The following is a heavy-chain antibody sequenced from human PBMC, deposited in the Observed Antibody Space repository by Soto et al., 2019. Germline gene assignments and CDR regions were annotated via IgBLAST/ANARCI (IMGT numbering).Heavy chain of an antibody. CDR1: GGSVSSNSAA. D-gene: IGHD1-7*01. CDR2: TYYRSRWYN. V-gene: IGHV6-1*01. J-gene: IGHJ6*03. Sequence: TQILSITCAISGGSVSSNSAAWNCIRLSPSRGLEWLARTYYRSRWYNDYAVSVRSRITVNPDTSKNQFSLQLTSVTPEDTAVYYCAGTTSHQWYYMDVWGKGTTVTVSS. CDR3: AGTTSHQWYYMDV.